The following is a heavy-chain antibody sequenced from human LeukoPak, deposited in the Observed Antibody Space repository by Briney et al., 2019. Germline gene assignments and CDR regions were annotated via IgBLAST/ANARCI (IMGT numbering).Heavy chain of an antibody. J-gene: IGHJ4*02. D-gene: IGHD2-15*01. CDR1: GYTFTSYA. V-gene: IGHV1-3*01. Sequence: GASVNVSCKASGYTFTSYAMHWVRQAPGQRLEWMGWINAGDGNTKYSQKFKGRVTITRDTSASTAYMELSSLRSEDTAVYCCARAAPESLPAERYFDYWGQGTLVTVSS. CDR3: ARAAPESLPAERYFDY. CDR2: INAGDGNT.